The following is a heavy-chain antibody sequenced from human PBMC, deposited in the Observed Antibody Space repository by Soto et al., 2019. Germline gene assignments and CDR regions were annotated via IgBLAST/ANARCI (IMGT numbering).Heavy chain of an antibody. J-gene: IGHJ3*02. V-gene: IGHV1-69*02. CDR2: IIPILGIA. CDR3: ATGTTPARGDAFDI. D-gene: IGHD1-1*01. Sequence: ASVKVSCKASGGTFSSYTISWVRQAPGQGLEWMGRIIPILGIANYAQKFQGRVTITADKSTSTAYMELSSLRSEDTAVYYCATGTTPARGDAFDIWGQGTMVTVSS. CDR1: GGTFSSYT.